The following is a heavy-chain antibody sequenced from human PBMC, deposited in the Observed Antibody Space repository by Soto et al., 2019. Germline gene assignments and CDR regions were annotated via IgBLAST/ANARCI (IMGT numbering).Heavy chain of an antibody. Sequence: EVQVVESGGGLIQPGGSLRLSCAVSGFTVSSTYMTWVRQAPGKGLEWVSMIYSGGFAYYADSVKGRFTISRDASKNTLYLQMNSLRGEGTAVYYCARRGHSSGSFDYWGQGTLVTVSS. J-gene: IGHJ4*02. CDR2: IYSGGFA. D-gene: IGHD3-22*01. CDR3: ARRGHSSGSFDY. CDR1: GFTVSSTY. V-gene: IGHV3-53*01.